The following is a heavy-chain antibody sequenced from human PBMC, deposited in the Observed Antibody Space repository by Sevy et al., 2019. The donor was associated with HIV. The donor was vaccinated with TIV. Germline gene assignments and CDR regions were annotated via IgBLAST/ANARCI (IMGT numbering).Heavy chain of an antibody. CDR3: AKDYYYGSGGYYNAGYFDY. D-gene: IGHD3-10*01. V-gene: IGHV3-30*18. Sequence: GGSLRLSCAASGFTFSSYGMHWVRQAPGKGLEWVAVISYDGSNKYYADSVKGRFTISRDNSKNTLYLQMNSLRAEDTAVYYCAKDYYYGSGGYYNAGYFDYWGQGTLVTVSS. CDR2: ISYDGSNK. J-gene: IGHJ4*02. CDR1: GFTFSSYG.